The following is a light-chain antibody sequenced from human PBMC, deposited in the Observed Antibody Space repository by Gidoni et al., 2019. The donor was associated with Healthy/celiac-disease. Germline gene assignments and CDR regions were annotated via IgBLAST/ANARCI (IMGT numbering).Light chain of an antibody. CDR2: GAS. CDR3: QQYGSSPPT. V-gene: IGKV3-20*01. J-gene: IGKJ1*01. Sequence: EIVLTQSPGTLSLSPGERATLSCRASKSVSSSYLAWYQQKPGQAPRLLIYGASCRATGIPDRFSGSGSGTDFTLTISRLEPEDFAVYYCQQYGSSPPTFDQGTKVEIK. CDR1: KSVSSSY.